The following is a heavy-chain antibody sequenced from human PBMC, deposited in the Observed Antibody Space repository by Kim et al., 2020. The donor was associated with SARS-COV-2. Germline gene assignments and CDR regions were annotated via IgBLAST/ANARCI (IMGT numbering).Heavy chain of an antibody. D-gene: IGHD3-9*01. V-gene: IGHV3-9*01. Sequence: GGSLRLSCAGSGFTFDNYGMHWVRQAPGKGLEWVSGITWNSGGIVYADSVKGRFTISRDNAKSSLYLQMNSLRAEDTALYYCVKDMTFLYDILTGYGGMDVWGLGTTVTVSS. CDR3: VKDMTFLYDILTGYGGMDV. J-gene: IGHJ6*02. CDR2: ITWNSGGI. CDR1: GFTFDNYG.